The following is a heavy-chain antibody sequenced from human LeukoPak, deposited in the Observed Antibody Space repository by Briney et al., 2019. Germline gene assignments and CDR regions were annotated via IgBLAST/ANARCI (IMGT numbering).Heavy chain of an antibody. J-gene: IGHJ4*02. D-gene: IGHD2-21*02. CDR1: GFTSGSYD. CDR2: SGSGGST. V-gene: IGHV3-23*01. Sequence: GGSLRLPCAASGFTSGSYDMSWVRQAPGKGLEWVSASGSGGSTYYADSVKGRFTISRDNSKNTLYLQMNSLRAEDTAVYYCAKSSTVVTTYFDFWGQVTLVTVSS. CDR3: AKSSTVVTTYFDF.